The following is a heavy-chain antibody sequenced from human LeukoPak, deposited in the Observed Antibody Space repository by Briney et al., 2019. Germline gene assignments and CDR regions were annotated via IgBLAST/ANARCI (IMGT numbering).Heavy chain of an antibody. V-gene: IGHV3-23*01. Sequence: GGSLSLSCLASGFTFGSYAVSWVRQAPGRGREWVSSISGSGGSTYSADSVKGRFTISRDNSKNTLYLQMNSLRAEDTALYYCAKDRSCTNDICHGDFDYWGQGTLVTVSS. J-gene: IGHJ4*02. CDR3: AKDRSCTNDICHGDFDY. CDR1: GFTFGSYA. CDR2: ISGSGGST. D-gene: IGHD2-8*01.